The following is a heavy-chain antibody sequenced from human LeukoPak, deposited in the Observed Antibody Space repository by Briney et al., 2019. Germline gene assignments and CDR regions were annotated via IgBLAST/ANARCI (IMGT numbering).Heavy chain of an antibody. J-gene: IGHJ4*02. CDR1: GFTFSSYA. CDR2: ISGSGGST. CDR3: AKCGRFVGATISGIADY. Sequence: GVSLRLFCAASGFTFSSYAMSWVRQAPGKWLEWVTAISGSGGSTYYADTVKGRFTISRDNSKNTVYLQMNNLRAEDTAVYYCAKCGRFVGATISGIADYWGQGTLVTVSS. V-gene: IGHV3-23*01. D-gene: IGHD1-26*01.